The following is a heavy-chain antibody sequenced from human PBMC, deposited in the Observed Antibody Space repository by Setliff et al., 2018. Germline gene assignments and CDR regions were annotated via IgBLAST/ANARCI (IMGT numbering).Heavy chain of an antibody. CDR3: TLFGDRETVDM. V-gene: IGHV3-15*05. J-gene: IGHJ3*02. CDR2: IKSRTEGGTT. D-gene: IGHD3-3*01. Sequence: PGGSLRLSCAASGFTFSNAWMSWVRQAPGKGLEWVGRIKSRTEGGTTDYAAPVKGRFTISRDDPGNTLYLQMNSLRAEDTALYHCTLFGDRETVDMWGQGTMVTVSS. CDR1: GFTFSNAW.